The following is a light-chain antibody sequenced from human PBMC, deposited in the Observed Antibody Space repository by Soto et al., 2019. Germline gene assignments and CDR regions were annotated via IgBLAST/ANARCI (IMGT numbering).Light chain of an antibody. J-gene: IGLJ1*01. CDR2: DVS. CDR1: SSDVGGYDY. Sequence: HSALTQPASVSGSPGQSITISCTGTSSDVGGYDYVSWFQQHPGQAPKLVIYDVSHRPSGVSIRFSGSKSGNTASLTISGLQAEDEADYYCNSYTSSSTHVFGTGTQLTVL. V-gene: IGLV2-14*01. CDR3: NSYTSSSTHV.